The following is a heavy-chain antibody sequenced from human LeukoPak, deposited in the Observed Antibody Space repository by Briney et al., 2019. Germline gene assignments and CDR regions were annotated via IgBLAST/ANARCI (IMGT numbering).Heavy chain of an antibody. J-gene: IGHJ4*02. D-gene: IGHD3-10*01. V-gene: IGHV3-33*08. Sequence: GRSLRLSRAASGFTFSSYGMHWVRQAPGKGLEWVAFTRYDGSNKYYADSVKGRFTISRDNPKNTLYLQMNSLRAEDTAVFYCARVFYGSGTYRYFDHWGQGTLVTVSS. CDR2: TRYDGSNK. CDR3: ARVFYGSGTYRYFDH. CDR1: GFTFSSYG.